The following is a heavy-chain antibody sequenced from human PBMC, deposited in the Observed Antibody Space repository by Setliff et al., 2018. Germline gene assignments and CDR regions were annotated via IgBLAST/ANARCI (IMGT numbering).Heavy chain of an antibody. CDR3: ATSVSWIQLVLYPQGHPEPFDY. V-gene: IGHV1-24*01. D-gene: IGHD5-18*01. CDR2: FDPEDGET. Sequence: ASVKVSKVSGYTLTELSMHWVRQAPGKGLEWMGGFDPEDGETIYAQKFQGRVTMTEDTSTDTAYMELSSLGSEDTAVYYCATSVSWIQLVLYPQGHPEPFDYWGQGTLVNVSS. J-gene: IGHJ4*02. CDR1: GYTLTELS.